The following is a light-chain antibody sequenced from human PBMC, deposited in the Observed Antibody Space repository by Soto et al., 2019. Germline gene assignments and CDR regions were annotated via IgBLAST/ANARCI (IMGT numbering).Light chain of an antibody. V-gene: IGLV2-14*02. Sequence: QSALTQPASVSGSPGQSITISCAGSGGDVGNYDLLSWYQQIPGKAPKLIIFEVNRRPSGVPDRFSGSKSGTSASLAISGLQSEDEGDYYCGAWDDSLNGWVFGGGTKLTVL. CDR2: EVN. CDR1: GGDVGNYDL. CDR3: GAWDDSLNGWV. J-gene: IGLJ3*02.